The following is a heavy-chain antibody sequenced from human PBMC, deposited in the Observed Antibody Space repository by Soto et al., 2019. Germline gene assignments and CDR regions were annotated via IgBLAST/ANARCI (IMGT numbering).Heavy chain of an antibody. D-gene: IGHD3-22*01. CDR1: GGSISSGGYY. CDR2: IYYSGST. J-gene: IGHJ6*02. CDR3: ARALIYDSYYGMDV. V-gene: IGHV4-31*03. Sequence: SETLSLTCTVSGGSISSGGYYWSWIRQHPGKGLEWIGYIYYSGSTYYNPSLKSRVTISVDTSKNQFSLKLSSVTAADTAVYYCARALIYDSYYGMDVWGQGTTVTVSS.